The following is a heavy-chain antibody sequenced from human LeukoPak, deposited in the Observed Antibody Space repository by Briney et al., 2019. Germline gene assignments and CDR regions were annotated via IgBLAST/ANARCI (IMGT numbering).Heavy chain of an antibody. V-gene: IGHV4-59*08. CDR2: IYYSGST. D-gene: IGHD2-15*01. CDR3: ARRDCSGGSCYGDY. CDR1: GGSISSYY. Sequence: SETLSLTCTVSGGSISSYYWSWIRQPPGKGLEWIGYIYYSGSTNYNPSLKSRVTISVDTSKNQFSLKLSSVTAADTAVYYCARRDCSGGSCYGDYWGQGTLVTVSS. J-gene: IGHJ4*02.